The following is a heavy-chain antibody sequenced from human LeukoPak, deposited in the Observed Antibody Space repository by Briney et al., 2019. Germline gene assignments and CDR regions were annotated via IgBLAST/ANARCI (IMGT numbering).Heavy chain of an antibody. Sequence: PGGSLRLSCVVFGFTFSTCPMHWVRQAPGKRLEFVSSVSYNGGSTYYADSVKGRFTISRDNSRNTLYLQMNSLRAEDTAVYYCARSPLEWSLKFDYWGQGTLVTVSS. CDR2: VSYNGGST. CDR3: ARSPLEWSLKFDY. CDR1: GFTFSTCP. J-gene: IGHJ4*02. V-gene: IGHV3-64*02. D-gene: IGHD3-3*01.